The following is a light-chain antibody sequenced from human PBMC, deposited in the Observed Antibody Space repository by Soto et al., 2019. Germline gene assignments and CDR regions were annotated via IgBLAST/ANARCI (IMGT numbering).Light chain of an antibody. V-gene: IGLV2-14*01. Sequence: QSAPTQPASVSGSPGQSITISCTGTSSDVGSFNYVSWYQQHPGKAPKLMIYEVSNRPSGVSYRFSGSNSGNTASLTISGLQAEDEADYYCNSYTSTNTWVFGTGTKLTVL. CDR2: EVS. J-gene: IGLJ1*01. CDR3: NSYTSTNTWV. CDR1: SSDVGSFNY.